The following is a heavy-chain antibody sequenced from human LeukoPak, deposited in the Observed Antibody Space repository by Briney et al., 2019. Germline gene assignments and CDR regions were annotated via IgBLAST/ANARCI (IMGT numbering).Heavy chain of an antibody. CDR1: GFTFRSYE. CDR3: TTKVIRGDSGDDYDD. D-gene: IGHD5-12*01. J-gene: IGHJ4*02. CDR2: ISSDGNDK. V-gene: IGHV3-30*03. Sequence: PGGSLRLSCAASGFTFRSYEMNWVRQAPGKGLEWVALISSDGNDKLYGDSVRGRFTISRDDSKSTLYLQMNSLRAEDTAVYYCTTKVIRGDSGDDYDDWGEGTLVTVSS.